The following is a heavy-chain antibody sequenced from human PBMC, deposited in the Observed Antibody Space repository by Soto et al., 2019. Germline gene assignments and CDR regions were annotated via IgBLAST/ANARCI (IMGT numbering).Heavy chain of an antibody. V-gene: IGHV1-8*01. D-gene: IGHD5-12*01. CDR3: TRDKEGGLVATDHYYYYYGMDV. Sequence: ASVKVCCRASGYSFTRYDINWVRQATGQGLEWMGWMNPNSGNTGYAQKFQGRVTMNRNTSISTAYMELSSLRSEDTAVYYCTRDKEGGLVATDHYYYYYGMDVWGQGTTVNVSS. J-gene: IGHJ6*02. CDR2: MNPNSGNT. CDR1: GYSFTRYD.